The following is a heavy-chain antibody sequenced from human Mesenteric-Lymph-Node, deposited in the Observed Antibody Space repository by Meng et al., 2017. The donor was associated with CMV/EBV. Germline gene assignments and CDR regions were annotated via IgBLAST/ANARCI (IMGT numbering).Heavy chain of an antibody. CDR1: GFTFRTYS. CDR3: ARDRRGWDFDY. Sequence: GESLKISCEASGFTFRTYSMNWVRQAPGKGLEWVSSISRSTNYIYYADSVKGRFTISRDNAKNSLYLQMNSLRAEDTAVYYCARDRRGWDFDYWGQGALVTVSS. D-gene: IGHD6-19*01. CDR2: ISRSTNYI. J-gene: IGHJ4*02. V-gene: IGHV3-21*01.